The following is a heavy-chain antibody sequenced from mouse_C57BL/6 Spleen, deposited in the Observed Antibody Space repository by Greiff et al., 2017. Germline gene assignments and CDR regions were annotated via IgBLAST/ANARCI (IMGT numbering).Heavy chain of an antibody. CDR3: ARNSYYVGGYAMDY. J-gene: IGHJ4*01. V-gene: IGHV1-50*01. Sequence: QVQLQQPGAELVKPGASVKLSCKASGYTFTSYWMQWVKQRPGQGLEWIGEIDPSDSYTNYNQKFKGKATLTVDTSSSTAYMQLSSLTSEDSAVYYCARNSYYVGGYAMDYWGQGTSVTVSS. D-gene: IGHD1-1*01. CDR2: IDPSDSYT. CDR1: GYTFTSYW.